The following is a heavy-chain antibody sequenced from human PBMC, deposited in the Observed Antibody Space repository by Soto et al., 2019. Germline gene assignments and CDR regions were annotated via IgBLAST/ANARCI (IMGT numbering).Heavy chain of an antibody. J-gene: IGHJ4*02. CDR3: ARDQEAGGY. CDR2: ISSGSDTI. V-gene: IGHV3-48*03. D-gene: IGHD6-13*01. CDR1: GFSFSTYE. Sequence: PGGSLRLSCAASGFSFSTYEMNWVRQAPGKGLEWVAYISSGSDTIHYADSVRGRFTVSRDNAKNSLYLQMNSLRVEDTALYYCARDQEAGGYWRQGTLVTVSS.